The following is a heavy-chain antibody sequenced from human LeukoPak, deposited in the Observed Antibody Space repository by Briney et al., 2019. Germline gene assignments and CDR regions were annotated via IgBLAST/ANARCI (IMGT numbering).Heavy chain of an antibody. J-gene: IGHJ4*02. V-gene: IGHV4-30-2*01. CDR3: ARLGRYDYFIDY. CDR2: ICHSGST. CDR1: GGSISSAGYS. D-gene: IGHD3-16*01. Sequence: PSQTLSLTCAVSGGSISSAGYSWSWIRQPPGKGLEWIGYICHSGSTYYNSSLKSRVTISVDRSKNQFSLKLTSVTAADTAVYYCARLGRYDYFIDYWGQGTLVTVSS.